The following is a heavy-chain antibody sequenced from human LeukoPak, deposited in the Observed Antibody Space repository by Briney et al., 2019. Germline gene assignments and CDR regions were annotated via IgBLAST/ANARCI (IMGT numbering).Heavy chain of an antibody. CDR3: AKAPITYESGKGGDY. Sequence: GRSLRLSCAASGFTFSSYAMHWVRQAPGKGPEWVAVISYDGSNKYYADSVKGRFTISRDNSKNTLYLQMNSLRAEDTAVYYCAKAPITYESGKGGDYWGQGTLVTVSS. D-gene: IGHD3-10*01. V-gene: IGHV3-30-3*01. CDR2: ISYDGSNK. CDR1: GFTFSSYA. J-gene: IGHJ4*02.